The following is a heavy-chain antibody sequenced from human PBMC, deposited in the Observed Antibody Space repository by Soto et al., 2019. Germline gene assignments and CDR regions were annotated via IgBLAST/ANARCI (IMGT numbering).Heavy chain of an antibody. CDR3: ARYRGDPYCYFDL. CDR1: GYTFTEYD. J-gene: IGHJ2*01. Sequence: QVQLVQSGAEVRKPGASVKVSCKASGYTFTEYDISWVRQAPGQGLEWMGWISVYNDNRHYAEKVQGRVTLTIDKSTSTAYMEMRSLISDDTAIYYCARYRGDPYCYFDLWGRGTLVTLSS. D-gene: IGHD4-17*01. V-gene: IGHV1-18*01. CDR2: ISVYNDNR.